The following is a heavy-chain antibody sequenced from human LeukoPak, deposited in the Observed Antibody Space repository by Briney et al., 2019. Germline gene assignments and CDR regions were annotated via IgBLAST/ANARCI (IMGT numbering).Heavy chain of an antibody. Sequence: SETLSLTCAVSGDYISSSSYYWGWIRQSPGTGLEWIGDIYHSGRTYYNPSLKSRVAISIDTSKNQFSLRLRSMTAADTAVFYCVRRRYYDSTGYSEWGRGTLVTVSS. D-gene: IGHD3-22*01. CDR1: GDYISSSSYY. J-gene: IGHJ1*01. V-gene: IGHV4-39*01. CDR2: IYHSGRT. CDR3: VRRRYYDSTGYSE.